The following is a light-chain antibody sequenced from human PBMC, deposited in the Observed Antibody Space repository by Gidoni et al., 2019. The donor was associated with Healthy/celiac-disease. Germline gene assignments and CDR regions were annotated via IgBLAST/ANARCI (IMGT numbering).Light chain of an antibody. CDR1: SSDVGGYNY. CDR3: CSYAGSFYV. Sequence: QSALTQPRPLSGSPGQSVTISCTGTSSDVGGYNYVSWYQQHPGKAPKLMIYDVSKRPSGVPDRFSGSKSGNTASLTISGLQAEDEADYYCCSYAGSFYVFGTGTKVTVL. CDR2: DVS. V-gene: IGLV2-11*01. J-gene: IGLJ1*01.